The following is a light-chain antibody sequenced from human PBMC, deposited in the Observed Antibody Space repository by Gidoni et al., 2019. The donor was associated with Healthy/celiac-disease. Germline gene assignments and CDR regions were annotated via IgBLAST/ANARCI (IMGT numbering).Light chain of an antibody. Sequence: QSALTQPASLSGFPGQSTTISCTGSSSDVAGSVFVSWYQQHPASPPKLINYHDGNRPSGVSTRFSGSKSGNTASLTISGLQAEEEGDYYCSLYTRSSTWVFGGGTKLTVL. V-gene: IGLV2-14*03. J-gene: IGLJ3*02. CDR3: SLYTRSSTWV. CDR2: HDG. CDR1: SSDVAGSVF.